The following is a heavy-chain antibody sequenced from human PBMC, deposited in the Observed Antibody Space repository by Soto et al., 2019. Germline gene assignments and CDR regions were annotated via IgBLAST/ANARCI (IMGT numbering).Heavy chain of an antibody. CDR1: GFTFGGHD. CDR2: ISVSDPGT. V-gene: IGHV3-23*01. D-gene: IGHD6-19*01. Sequence: EVQLLESGGGLVQPGGSLRLSCPAPGFTFGGHDRSWVRQAPGKVVEWVSSISVSDPGTYYADSVKGRFTLSRDISKNTLFLQMDSLRAEDTALYYCTKGTWLDIWGQGTMVTVSS. J-gene: IGHJ3*02. CDR3: TKGTWLDI.